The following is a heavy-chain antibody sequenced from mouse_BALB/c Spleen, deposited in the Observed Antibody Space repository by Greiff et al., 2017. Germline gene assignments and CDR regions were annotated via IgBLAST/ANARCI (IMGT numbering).Heavy chain of an antibody. J-gene: IGHJ4*01. CDR1: GYSITSGYY. D-gene: IGHD2-14*01. CDR3: ARDHRYDAMDY. V-gene: IGHV3-6*02. Sequence: EVQLVESGPGLVKPSQSLSLTCSVTGYSITSGYYWNWIRQFPGNKLEWMGYISYDGSNNYNPSLKNRISITRDTSKNQFFLKLNSVTTEDTATYYCARDHRYDAMDYWGQGTSVTVSS. CDR2: ISYDGSN.